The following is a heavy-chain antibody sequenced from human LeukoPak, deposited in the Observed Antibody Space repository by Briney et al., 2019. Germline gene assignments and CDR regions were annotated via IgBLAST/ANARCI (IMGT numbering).Heavy chain of an antibody. CDR3: ARELSQIVWGGLDY. CDR1: GFIFSHYG. D-gene: IGHD2-21*01. V-gene: IGHV3-33*05. Sequence: GGSLRLSCAASGFIFSHYGMHWVRQAPGKGLEWVAVIQNDASTENFADSVKGRFTISRDNSKNTVFLQMNSLRVEDTAVYYCARELSQIVWGGLDYGGQGALVSVSS. CDR2: IQNDASTE. J-gene: IGHJ4*02.